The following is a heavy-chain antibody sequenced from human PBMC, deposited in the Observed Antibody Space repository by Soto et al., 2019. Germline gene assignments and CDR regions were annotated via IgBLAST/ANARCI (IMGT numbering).Heavy chain of an antibody. CDR1: GYSFTSYW. J-gene: IGHJ6*02. Sequence: GESLKISCKGSGYSFTSYWISWVRQMPGKGLEWMGRIDPSDSYTNYSPSFQGHVTISADKSISTAYLQWSSLKASGTAMYYCARYQRIAGHYYYGMDVWGQGTTVTVSS. V-gene: IGHV5-10-1*01. CDR2: IDPSDSYT. D-gene: IGHD6-13*01. CDR3: ARYQRIAGHYYYGMDV.